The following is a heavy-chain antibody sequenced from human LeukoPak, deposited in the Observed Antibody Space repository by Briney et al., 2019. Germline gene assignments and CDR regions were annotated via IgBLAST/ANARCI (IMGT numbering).Heavy chain of an antibody. J-gene: IGHJ4*02. V-gene: IGHV4-39*01. CDR1: GGSISSSSYY. CDR2: IYYSGST. CDR3: ARLYDSSGYADY. Sequence: PSETLSLTCTVSGGSISSSSYYWGWIRQPPGXXXXXIGSIYYSGSTYYNPSLKSRVTISVDASKNQFSLKLSSVTAADTAVYYCARLYDSSGYADYWGQGTLVTVSS. D-gene: IGHD3-22*01.